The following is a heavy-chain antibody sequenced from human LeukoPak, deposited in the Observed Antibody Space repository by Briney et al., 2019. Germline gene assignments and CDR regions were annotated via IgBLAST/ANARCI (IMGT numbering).Heavy chain of an antibody. Sequence: PSETLSLTCTVSGVSISSYYWSWIRQPPGKGLEWIGYIYYSGSTYYNSSLKSRVTISEDMSRNQFSLGLSSVTAADTAVYYCARLYYYYYIDVWGKGTTVTISS. CDR3: ARLYYYYYIDV. V-gene: IGHV4-59*01. CDR2: IYYSGST. J-gene: IGHJ6*03. CDR1: GVSISSYY.